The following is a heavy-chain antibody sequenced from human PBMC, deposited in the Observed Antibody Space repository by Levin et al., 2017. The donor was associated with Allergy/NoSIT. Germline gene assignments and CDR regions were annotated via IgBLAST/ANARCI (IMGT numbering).Heavy chain of an antibody. J-gene: IGHJ4*02. CDR1: GFTFSRLG. CDR3: AQWYHIDF. D-gene: IGHD2-15*01. V-gene: IGHV3-7*01. CDR2: IDQDGTEK. Sequence: ASVKVSCAASGFTFSRLGMSWVRQAPGKGLEWVANIDQDGTEKKYVDSVKGRFIISRDNAKNSLYLQMNSLRAEDTAVYYCAQWYHIDFWGQGTLVTVSS.